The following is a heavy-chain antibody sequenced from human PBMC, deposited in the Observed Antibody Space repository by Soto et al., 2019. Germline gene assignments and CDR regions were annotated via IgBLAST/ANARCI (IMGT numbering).Heavy chain of an antibody. CDR1: GYTFTGYG. CDR3: ARAPFTTFDLLLSANDAFAI. CDR2: INAYNGNT. D-gene: IGHD3-9*01. J-gene: IGHJ3*02. Sequence: GXSVKVSCNASGYTFTGYGSIWVRQAPGQGLEWMGWINAYNGNTNYAQKLQGRVTMTTDTSTSTAYMELRSLRSDDTAVYYCARAPFTTFDLLLSANDAFAIWGQGTIVT. V-gene: IGHV1-18*04.